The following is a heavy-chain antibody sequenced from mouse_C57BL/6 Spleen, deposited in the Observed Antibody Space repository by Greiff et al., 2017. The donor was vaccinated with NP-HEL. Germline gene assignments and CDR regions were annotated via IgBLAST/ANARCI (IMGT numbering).Heavy chain of an antibody. J-gene: IGHJ3*01. CDR3: ASFYYYGSRGAWFAY. D-gene: IGHD1-1*01. CDR2: IYPGSGST. CDR1: GYTFTSYW. Sequence: QVQLQQPGAELVKPGASVKMSCKASGYTFTSYWITWVKQRPGQGLEWIGDIYPGSGSTNYNEKFKSKATLTVDTSSSTAYMQLSSLTSEDSAVYDCASFYYYGSRGAWFAYWGQGTLVTVSA. V-gene: IGHV1-55*01.